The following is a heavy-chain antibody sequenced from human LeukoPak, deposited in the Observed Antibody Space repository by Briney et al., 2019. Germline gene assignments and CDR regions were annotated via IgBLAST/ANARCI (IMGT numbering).Heavy chain of an antibody. Sequence: SETLSLTCTVSGGSISSGDYYWSWIRQPPGKGLEWIGYIYYSGSTYYNPSLKSRVTISVDTSKNQFSLKLSSVTAADTAVYYCARQPLRLSAGGYFDYWGQGTLVTVSS. V-gene: IGHV4-30-4*08. J-gene: IGHJ4*02. CDR1: GGSISSGDYY. D-gene: IGHD2/OR15-2a*01. CDR3: ARQPLRLSAGGYFDY. CDR2: IYYSGST.